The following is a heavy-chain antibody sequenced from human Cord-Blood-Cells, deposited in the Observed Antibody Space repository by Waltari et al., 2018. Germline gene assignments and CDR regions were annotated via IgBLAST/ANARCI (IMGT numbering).Heavy chain of an antibody. Sequence: EVQLVQSGAEVKKPGATVKLSCKVSGYTFTDYYMHWVQQAPGKWLEWMGLGDREEGETIYAEKVQGRVTITADTSTDTAYMELSSRRSEDTAGYYCATKQLGGAFDIWGQGTMVTVAS. CDR2: GDREEGET. V-gene: IGHV1-69-2*01. D-gene: IGHD6-6*01. J-gene: IGHJ3*02. CDR1: GYTFTDYY. CDR3: ATKQLGGAFDI.